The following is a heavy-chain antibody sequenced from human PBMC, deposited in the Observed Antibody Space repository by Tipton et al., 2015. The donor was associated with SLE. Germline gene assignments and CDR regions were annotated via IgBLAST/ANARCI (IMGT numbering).Heavy chain of an antibody. Sequence: TLSLTCTVSGGSISSYYWIWIRQPPGKGLEWIGYIYYSGSTNYNPSLKSRVTISVDTSKNQFSLKLSSVTAADTAVYYCARGWGSWPYYFDYWGQGTLVTVSS. J-gene: IGHJ4*02. CDR3: ARGWGSWPYYFDY. D-gene: IGHD6-13*01. CDR2: IYYSGST. CDR1: GGSISSYY. V-gene: IGHV4-59*01.